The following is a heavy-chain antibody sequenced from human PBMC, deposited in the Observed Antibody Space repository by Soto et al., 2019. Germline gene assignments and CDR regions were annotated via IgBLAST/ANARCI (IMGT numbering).Heavy chain of an antibody. CDR3: AHIVVAGLGYYFDY. J-gene: IGHJ4*02. CDR1: GFSLSSTRMA. Sequence: QITLKESGPTLVKPTQTLTLTCTFSGFSLSSTRMAVGWIRQPPGKALEGLALIYWDDDKRYSPFLKSRLTITKATSKNQVVLTMSNMDPVDTARYYCAHIVVAGLGYYFDYWGQGTLVTVSS. V-gene: IGHV2-5*02. D-gene: IGHD6-19*01. CDR2: IYWDDDK.